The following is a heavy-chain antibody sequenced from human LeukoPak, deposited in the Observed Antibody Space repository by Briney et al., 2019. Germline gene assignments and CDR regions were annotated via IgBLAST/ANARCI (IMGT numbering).Heavy chain of an antibody. V-gene: IGHV3-21*01. CDR2: ISSSSSYI. CDR3: ARVPIVGATPDY. J-gene: IGHJ4*02. Sequence: GGSLRLSCAASGFTFSSYSMNWVRQAPGKGLEWVSSISSSSSYIYYADSVKGRFTISRDNAKNSLYLQMNSLRAEDTAVYYCARVPIVGATPDYWGQGTLVTVS. CDR1: GFTFSSYS. D-gene: IGHD1-26*01.